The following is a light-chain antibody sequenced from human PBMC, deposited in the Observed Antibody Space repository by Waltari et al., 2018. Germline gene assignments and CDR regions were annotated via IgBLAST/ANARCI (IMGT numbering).Light chain of an antibody. J-gene: IGLJ3*02. V-gene: IGLV2-14*03. CDR2: DVT. Sequence: HSALTQPASVSGSPGQSIPISCSGTSRDIGGYNYVSWYQQHPGKAPKLLIYDVTNRPSGVSNRFSGSKSGNTASLTISGLQAEDEAVYFCISYTSGTTDWVFGGGTKLTVL. CDR1: SRDIGGYNY. CDR3: ISYTSGTTDWV.